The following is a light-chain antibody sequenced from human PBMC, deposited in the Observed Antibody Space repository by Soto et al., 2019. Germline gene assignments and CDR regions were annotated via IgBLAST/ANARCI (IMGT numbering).Light chain of an antibody. CDR2: DAS. J-gene: IGKJ4*01. CDR1: QSVSSY. Sequence: EIVLTQSPVTLSLSPGERATLSCRASQSVSSYLAWYQQKPGQAPRLLIYDASNRATGIPDRFSGSGSGTDFTLTISRLEPEDFAVYYCQQYASSPLLTFGGGTKVDIK. CDR3: QQYASSPLLT. V-gene: IGKV3-20*01.